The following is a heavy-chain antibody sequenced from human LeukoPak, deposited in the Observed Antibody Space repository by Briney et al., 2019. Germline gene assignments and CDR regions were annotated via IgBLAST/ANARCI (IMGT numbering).Heavy chain of an antibody. D-gene: IGHD3-22*01. CDR2: IIPIFGTA. CDR3: ARDRWRGYYDSSGYYWFDP. J-gene: IGHJ5*02. V-gene: IGHV1-69*06. CDR1: GYTFTSYG. Sequence: GASVKVSCKASGYTFTSYGISWVRQAPGQGLEWMGGIIPIFGTANYAQKFQGRVTITADKSTSTAYMELSSLRSEDTAVYYCARDRWRGYYDSSGYYWFDPWGQGTLVTVSS.